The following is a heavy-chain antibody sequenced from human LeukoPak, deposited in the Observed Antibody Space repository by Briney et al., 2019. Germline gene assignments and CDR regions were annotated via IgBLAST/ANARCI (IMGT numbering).Heavy chain of an antibody. V-gene: IGHV4-59*08. D-gene: IGHD6-6*01. CDR1: GGSINSYY. Sequence: SETLSLTCTVSGGSINSYYWSWIRQPPGKGLEWIGYIYYSGSTNYNSSLKSRVTISVDTSKNQFSLKLSSVTAADTAVYYCARHSSSSRGWFGPWGQGTLVTVSS. CDR3: ARHSSSSRGWFGP. J-gene: IGHJ5*02. CDR2: IYYSGST.